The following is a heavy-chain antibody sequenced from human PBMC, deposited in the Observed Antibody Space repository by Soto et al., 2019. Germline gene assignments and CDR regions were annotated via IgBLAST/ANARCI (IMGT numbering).Heavy chain of an antibody. D-gene: IGHD3-9*01. CDR1: GYTFTSYY. V-gene: IGHV1-46*03. CDR2: INPSGGST. Sequence: ASVKVSCKASGYTFTSYYMQWVRQAPGQGLEWMGIINPSGGSTSYAQKFQGRVTMTRDTSTSTVYMELSSLRSEDTAVYYCARENDILTGYYYYYMDVWGKGTTVTVSS. J-gene: IGHJ6*03. CDR3: ARENDILTGYYYYYMDV.